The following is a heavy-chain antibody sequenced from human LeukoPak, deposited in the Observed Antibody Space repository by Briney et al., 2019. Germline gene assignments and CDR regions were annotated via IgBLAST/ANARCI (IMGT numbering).Heavy chain of an antibody. CDR1: GFTFSSYG. CDR2: IWYDGSNK. V-gene: IGHV3-33*01. CDR3: ASDALVVVAATPGASYFDY. Sequence: GRSLRLSCAASGFTFSSYGMHWVRQAPGKGLGWVAVIWYDGSNKYYADSVKGRFTISRDNSKNTLYLQMNSLRAEDTAVYYCASDALVVVAATPGASYFDYWGQGTLVTVSS. D-gene: IGHD2-15*01. J-gene: IGHJ4*02.